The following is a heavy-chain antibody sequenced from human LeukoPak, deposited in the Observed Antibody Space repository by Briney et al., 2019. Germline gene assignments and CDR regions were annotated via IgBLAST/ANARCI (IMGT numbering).Heavy chain of an antibody. CDR2: IYYSGST. D-gene: IGHD1-26*01. Sequence: SETLSLTCTVSGGSISSSSYYWGWIRQPPGKGLEWIGSIYYSGSTYCNPSLNSRVTISVDTSKNQFSLKLSSVTAADTAVYYCARLISGSYRLDYWGQGTLVTVSS. J-gene: IGHJ4*02. CDR3: ARLISGSYRLDY. V-gene: IGHV4-39*07. CDR1: GGSISSSSYY.